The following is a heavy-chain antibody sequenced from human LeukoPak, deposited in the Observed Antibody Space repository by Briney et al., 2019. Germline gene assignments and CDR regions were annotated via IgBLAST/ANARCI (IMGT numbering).Heavy chain of an antibody. CDR3: ARKTTTVTGYYFDY. Sequence: ASVKVSCKASGYTFTSYAMHWVRQAPGQRLEWMGWINAGNGNTKYSQEFQGRVTITRDTSASTAYMELSSLRSENMAAYYCARKTTTVTGYYFDYWGQGTLVTVSS. CDR2: INAGNGNT. D-gene: IGHD4-17*01. CDR1: GYTFTSYA. J-gene: IGHJ4*02. V-gene: IGHV1-3*03.